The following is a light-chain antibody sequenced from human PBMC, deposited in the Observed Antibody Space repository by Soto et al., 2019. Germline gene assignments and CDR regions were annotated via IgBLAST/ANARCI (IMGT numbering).Light chain of an antibody. CDR2: AAS. Sequence: IQLTQSPSSLSASVGDRVTITCRDSQGISNYVAWYQQKPGKAPKLLIYAASTLQSGVPSRFSGSGSGTDFTLTISSLQPEDFATYYCQRLSHAFGGGTKVDI. V-gene: IGKV1-9*01. CDR3: QRLSHA. J-gene: IGKJ4*01. CDR1: QGISNY.